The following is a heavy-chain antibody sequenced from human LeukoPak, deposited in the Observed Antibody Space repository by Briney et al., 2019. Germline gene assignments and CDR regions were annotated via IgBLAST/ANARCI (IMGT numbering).Heavy chain of an antibody. J-gene: IGHJ4*02. CDR3: ARDLGRLQPFDY. Sequence: PSETLSLTCTVSGGSISSYYWSWIRQPPGKGLEWIGYIYYSGSTNYNPSLKSRVTISVDTSKNQFSLKLSSVTAADTAVYYCARDLGRLQPFDYWGQGTLVTVSS. V-gene: IGHV4-59*01. CDR2: IYYSGST. D-gene: IGHD7-27*01. CDR1: GGSISSYY.